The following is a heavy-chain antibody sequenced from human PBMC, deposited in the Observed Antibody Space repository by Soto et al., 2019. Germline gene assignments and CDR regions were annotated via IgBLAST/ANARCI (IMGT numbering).Heavy chain of an antibody. CDR3: ARVLSYDFWSGYDAFDI. Sequence: GGSLRLSCAASGFTFSNYAMSWVRQAPGKGLEWVSVIYSGGSTYYADSVKGRFTISRDNSKNTLYLQMNSLRAEDTAVYYCARVLSYDFWSGYDAFDIWGQGTMVTVSS. D-gene: IGHD3-3*01. CDR1: GFTFSNYA. J-gene: IGHJ3*02. V-gene: IGHV3-66*01. CDR2: IYSGGST.